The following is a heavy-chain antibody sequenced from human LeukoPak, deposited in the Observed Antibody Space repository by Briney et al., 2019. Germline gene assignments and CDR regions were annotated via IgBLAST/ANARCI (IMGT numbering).Heavy chain of an antibody. D-gene: IGHD2-2*02. CDR3: ARLGYCSSTSCYKGYYYYGMDV. CDR1: GGSFSGYH. V-gene: IGHV4-34*01. J-gene: IGHJ6*02. Sequence: SETLSLTCAVYGGSFSGYHWSWIRQPPGKGLEWIGEINHSGSTNYNPSLKSRVTISVDTSKNQFSLKLSSVTAADTAVYYCARLGYCSSTSCYKGYYYYGMDVWGQGTTVTVSS. CDR2: INHSGST.